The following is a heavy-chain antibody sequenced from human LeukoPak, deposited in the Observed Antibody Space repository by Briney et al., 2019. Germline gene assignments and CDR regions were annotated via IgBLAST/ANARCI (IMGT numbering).Heavy chain of an antibody. D-gene: IGHD3-3*01. CDR1: GFTFSSYA. V-gene: IGHV3-30-3*01. CDR2: ISYDGSNK. J-gene: IGHJ4*02. Sequence: GGSLRLSCAASGFTFSSYAMHWVRQAPGKGLEWVAVISYDGSNKYYADSVKGRFTISRDNSKNTLYLQMNSLRAEDTAVYYCATPPPNYDFWSGYSTGAYYFDYWGQGTLVTVSS. CDR3: ATPPPNYDFWSGYSTGAYYFDY.